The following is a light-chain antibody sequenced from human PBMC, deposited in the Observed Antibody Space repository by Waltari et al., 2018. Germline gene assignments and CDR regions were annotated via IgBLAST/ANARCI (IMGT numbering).Light chain of an antibody. CDR1: VLTKKY. V-gene: IGLV3-27*01. CDR2: KDS. CDR3: YSSTDNSGI. J-gene: IGLJ2*01. Sequence: SYELTQPSSVSVSPGQTAKITCSGDVLTKKYARWFQQKPGQAPVLMIYKDSERPSRNPERFSGSSSGATVTLTITGAQVEDEADYYCYSSTDNSGIFGGGTTLTVL.